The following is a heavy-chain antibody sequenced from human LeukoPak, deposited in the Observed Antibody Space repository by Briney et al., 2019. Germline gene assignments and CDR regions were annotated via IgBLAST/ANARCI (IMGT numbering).Heavy chain of an antibody. Sequence: GGSLRLSCAASRFTFSSYSMNWVRQAPGKGLEWVSSISSSGSYIYYADSVKGRFTISRDNSKNTLYLQMNSLGAEDTAVYYCARDIYYESSGYYYSDYWGQGTLVTVSS. D-gene: IGHD3-22*01. CDR1: RFTFSSYS. CDR3: ARDIYYESSGYYYSDY. J-gene: IGHJ4*02. CDR2: ISSSGSYI. V-gene: IGHV3-21*04.